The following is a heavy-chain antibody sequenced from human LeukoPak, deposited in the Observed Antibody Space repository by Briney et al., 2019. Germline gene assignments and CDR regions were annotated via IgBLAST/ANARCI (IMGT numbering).Heavy chain of an antibody. D-gene: IGHD6-13*01. CDR1: GFTFSSYG. CDR3: AKDVCSSSWYRVAYYYGMDV. J-gene: IGHJ6*02. Sequence: GSLRLSCAASGFTFSSYGMHWVRQAPGKGLEWVAVISYDGSNKCYADSVKGRFTISRDNSKNTLYLQMNSLRAEDTAVYYCAKDVCSSSWYRVAYYYGMDVWGQGTTVTVSS. V-gene: IGHV3-30*18. CDR2: ISYDGSNK.